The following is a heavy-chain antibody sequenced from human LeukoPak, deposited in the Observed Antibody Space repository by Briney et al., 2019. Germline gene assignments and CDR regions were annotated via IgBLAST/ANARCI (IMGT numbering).Heavy chain of an antibody. Sequence: GGSLRLSCAASGFTFSSYEMNWVRQAPGKGLEWVSYISSSGSTIYYADSVKGRFTISRDNARSSLYLQMNSLRAEDTAVYYCAGGSYSSGWFYDYWGQGTLVTVSS. CDR3: AGGSYSSGWFYDY. CDR2: ISSSGSTI. J-gene: IGHJ4*02. CDR1: GFTFSSYE. D-gene: IGHD6-19*01. V-gene: IGHV3-48*03.